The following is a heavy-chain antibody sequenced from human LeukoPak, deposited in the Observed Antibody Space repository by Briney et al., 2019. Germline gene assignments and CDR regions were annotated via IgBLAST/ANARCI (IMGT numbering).Heavy chain of an antibody. CDR3: ARVAVAGTRYYFDY. D-gene: IGHD6-19*01. Sequence: SETLSLTCTVSGGSISSGGYYWSWIRQHPGKGLEWIGYINYSGSTYYNPSLKSRVTISVDTSKNQFSLKLSSVTAADTAVYYCARVAVAGTRYYFDYWGQGTLVTVSS. V-gene: IGHV4-31*03. CDR2: INYSGST. J-gene: IGHJ4*02. CDR1: GGSISSGGYY.